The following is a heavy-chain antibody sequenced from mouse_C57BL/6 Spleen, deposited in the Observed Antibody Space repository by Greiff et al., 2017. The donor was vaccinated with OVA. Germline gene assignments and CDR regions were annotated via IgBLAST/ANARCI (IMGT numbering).Heavy chain of an antibody. CDR2: IDPSASYT. CDR3: ARWGGSSYGYLDV. J-gene: IGHJ1*03. V-gene: IGHV1-50*01. Sequence: VQLQQPGAELVKPGASVKLSCKASGYTFTSYWMQWVKQRPGQGLEWIGEIDPSASYTNYNQKFKGKATLTVDTSSSTAYMQLSSLTSEDSAVYCCARWGGSSYGYLDVWGTGTTVTVSS. D-gene: IGHD1-1*01. CDR1: GYTFTSYW.